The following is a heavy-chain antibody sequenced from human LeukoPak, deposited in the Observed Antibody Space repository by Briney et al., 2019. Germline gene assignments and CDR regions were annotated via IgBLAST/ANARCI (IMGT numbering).Heavy chain of an antibody. Sequence: GSVKVSCKTSGYTFTGYYLHWVRQAPGQGPEWMGRIDPNSGGTNYAQKFQGRVTVTRDTSTSTVYMELSGLRSDDTAVYYCARVPGPYTTSRFDYWGQGTLVTVSS. CDR1: GYTFTGYY. CDR2: IDPNSGGT. D-gene: IGHD2-2*02. CDR3: ARVPGPYTTSRFDY. V-gene: IGHV1-2*06. J-gene: IGHJ4*02.